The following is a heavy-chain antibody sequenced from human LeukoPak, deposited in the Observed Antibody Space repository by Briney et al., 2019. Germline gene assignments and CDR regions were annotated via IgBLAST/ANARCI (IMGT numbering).Heavy chain of an antibody. CDR2: ISHDGSDK. CDR1: EFTLKIYP. CDR3: AREGVQTTVDAFDI. Sequence: LAGGSLRLSCAASEFTLKIYPMHWVRQAPGKGLEWLSVISHDGSDKNNADSVEGRFIISRDNSKNTIYLQLNSLRPEDTAMYYCAREGVQTTVDAFDIWGLGTMVILSS. J-gene: IGHJ3*02. V-gene: IGHV3-30*04. D-gene: IGHD4-17*01.